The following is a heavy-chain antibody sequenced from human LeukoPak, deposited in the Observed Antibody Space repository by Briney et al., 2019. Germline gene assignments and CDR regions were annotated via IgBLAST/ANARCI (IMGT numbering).Heavy chain of an antibody. CDR2: IIPIFGTA. CDR1: GGTFSSYA. D-gene: IGHD1-26*01. CDR3: ARDSGSYSFIPYFDY. J-gene: IGHJ4*02. Sequence: SAKVSCKASGGTFSSYAISWVRQAPGQGLEWMGGIIPIFGTANYAQKFQGRVTITADKSTSTAYMELSSLRSDDTAVYYCARDSGSYSFIPYFDYWGQGTLVTVSS. V-gene: IGHV1-69*06.